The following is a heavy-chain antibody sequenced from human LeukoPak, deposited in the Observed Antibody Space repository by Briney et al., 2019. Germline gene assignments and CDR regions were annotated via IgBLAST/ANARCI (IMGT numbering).Heavy chain of an antibody. D-gene: IGHD3-16*01. CDR3: ARDQGSLPVWFYYYMDV. CDR2: ISYDGTNK. V-gene: IGHV3-30*01. CDR1: GFTFSSYA. Sequence: SGGSLRLSCAASGFTFSSYAMHWVRQAPGKGLEWLAVISYDGTNKYYADSVKGRFTISRDNSKNTLYLQMNSLRDEDTAVYYCARDQGSLPVWFYYYMDVWGSGTTDTVSS. J-gene: IGHJ6*03.